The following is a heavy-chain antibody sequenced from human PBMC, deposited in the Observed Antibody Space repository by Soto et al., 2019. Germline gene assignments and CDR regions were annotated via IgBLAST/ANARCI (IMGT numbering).Heavy chain of an antibody. V-gene: IGHV1-18*01. Sequence: QVQLVQSGAEVKKPGASVKVSCKASGYTFTSYGISWVRQAPGQGLEWMGWISAYNGNTNYAQKLQGRVTMTTDTSTSTASMELRSLRSDDTAVYYCARDMILLWFGELSSAYNWFDPWGQGTLVTVSS. CDR1: GYTFTSYG. CDR3: ARDMILLWFGELSSAYNWFDP. CDR2: ISAYNGNT. D-gene: IGHD3-10*01. J-gene: IGHJ5*02.